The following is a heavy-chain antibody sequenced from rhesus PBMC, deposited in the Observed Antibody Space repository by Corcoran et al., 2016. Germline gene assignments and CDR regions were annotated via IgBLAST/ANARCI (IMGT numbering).Heavy chain of an antibody. Sequence: QVQLVQSGAEVKKPGSSVKVSCKASGYTFTDYYIHWVRQAPGQGLEWMGEINPRTGGTNYAQNHQGRGTVTRNTSTSTAFMELSRLRSEDTGVYYCARDRYSGSWNFGYWGQGVLVTVSS. V-gene: IGHV1-138*01. CDR2: INPRTGGT. D-gene: IGHD6-25*01. CDR1: GYTFTDYY. J-gene: IGHJ4*01. CDR3: ARDRYSGSWNFGY.